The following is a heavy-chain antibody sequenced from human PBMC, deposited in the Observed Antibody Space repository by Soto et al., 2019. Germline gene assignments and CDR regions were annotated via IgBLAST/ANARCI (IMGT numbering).Heavy chain of an antibody. CDR3: AKDQTYYDFWSCYDPPYGMDV. CDR1: GFTFSSYG. Sequence: PGGSLRLSCAASGFTFSSYGMHWVRQAPGKGLEWVAVISYDGSNKYYAGSVKGRLTISIDNSKNTPYLQMNSLRAEDTAVYYCAKDQTYYDFWSCYDPPYGMDVWRQGTTVTVSS. D-gene: IGHD3-3*01. J-gene: IGHJ6*02. CDR2: ISYDGSNK. V-gene: IGHV3-30*18.